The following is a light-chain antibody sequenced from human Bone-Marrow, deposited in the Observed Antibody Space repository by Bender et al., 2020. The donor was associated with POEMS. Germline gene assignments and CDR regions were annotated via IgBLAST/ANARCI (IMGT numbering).Light chain of an antibody. CDR2: DVR. CDR3: TSYTSSTTLHWL. CDR1: SSDVGGYNY. J-gene: IGLJ3*02. V-gene: IGLV2-14*03. Sequence: QSALTQPASVSGSPGQSITISCTGTSSDVGGYNYVSWYQQHPGKAPKLMIFDVRQRPSGVSDRFSGSKSANTASLTISGLQAEDEADYYCTSYTSSTTLHWLFGGGTKLTVL.